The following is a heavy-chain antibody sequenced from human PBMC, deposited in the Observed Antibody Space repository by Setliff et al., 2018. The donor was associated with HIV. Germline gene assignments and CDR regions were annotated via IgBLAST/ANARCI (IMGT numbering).Heavy chain of an antibody. Sequence: GESLRLSCAASGFTFSNAWMSWVRQAPGKGLEWVGRIKSKTDGGITDYAAPVKGRFTISRDDSKNTLYLQMNSLKTEDTAVYYCTTKYRIVVADGFDPWGQGTLVTVSS. J-gene: IGHJ5*02. CDR1: GFTFSNAW. CDR3: TTKYRIVVADGFDP. CDR2: IKSKTDGGIT. V-gene: IGHV3-15*01. D-gene: IGHD2-21*01.